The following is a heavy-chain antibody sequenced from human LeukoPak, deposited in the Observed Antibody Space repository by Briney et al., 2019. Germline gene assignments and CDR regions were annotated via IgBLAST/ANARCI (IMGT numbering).Heavy chain of an antibody. D-gene: IGHD3-22*01. V-gene: IGHV3-30-3*01. CDR3: AASYYYDSSGYSLHTFDY. CDR1: GFTFSSYA. Sequence: PGRSLRLSCAASGFTFSSYAMHWVRQAPGKGLEWVAVISYDGSNKYHADSVKGRFTISRDNSKNTLYLQMNSLRAEDTAVYYCAASYYYDSSGYSLHTFDYWGQGTLVTVSS. CDR2: ISYDGSNK. J-gene: IGHJ4*02.